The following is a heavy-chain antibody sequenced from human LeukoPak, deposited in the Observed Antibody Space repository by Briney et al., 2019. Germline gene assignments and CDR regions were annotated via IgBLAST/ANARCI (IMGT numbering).Heavy chain of an antibody. CDR1: GFTFSSYA. Sequence: QTGGSLRLSCAASGFTFSSYAMSWVRQAPGKGLEWVSAISGSGGSTYYADSVKGRFTISRDNSKNTLYLQMNSLRAEDTAVYYCAKDLEPSNYGDYQLDYWGQGTLVTVSS. V-gene: IGHV3-23*01. CDR2: ISGSGGST. J-gene: IGHJ4*02. D-gene: IGHD4-17*01. CDR3: AKDLEPSNYGDYQLDY.